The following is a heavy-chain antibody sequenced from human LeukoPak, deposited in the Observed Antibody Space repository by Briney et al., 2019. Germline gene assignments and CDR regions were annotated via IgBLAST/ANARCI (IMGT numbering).Heavy chain of an antibody. J-gene: IGHJ4*02. D-gene: IGHD2-15*01. CDR2: IDWIGHST. V-gene: IGHV3-43*01. Sequence: GGSLRLSCAASGFTFDDYTMHWVRQVPGKGLEWVSLIDWIGHSTNYADSVKGRFTVSRDNSKNSLYLQMNSLRPEDTAVYYCAREVVVVAEGYYFDYWGQGTLVTVSS. CDR3: AREVVVVAEGYYFDY. CDR1: GFTFDDYT.